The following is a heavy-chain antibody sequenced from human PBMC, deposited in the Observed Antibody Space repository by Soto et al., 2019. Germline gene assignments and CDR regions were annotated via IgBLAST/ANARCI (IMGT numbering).Heavy chain of an antibody. CDR1: GGSISSGDYY. Sequence: QVQLQESGPGLVKPSQTLSLTCTVSGGSISSGDYYWSWIRQPPGKGLEWIGYIYYSGSTDYNPSLKSRVTISLDTSKNQFPLKLSSVTAADTAVYYCASKYSTSSDYYYGMDVWGQGTTVTVSS. J-gene: IGHJ6*02. V-gene: IGHV4-30-4*01. CDR2: IYYSGST. CDR3: ASKYSTSSDYYYGMDV. D-gene: IGHD6-6*01.